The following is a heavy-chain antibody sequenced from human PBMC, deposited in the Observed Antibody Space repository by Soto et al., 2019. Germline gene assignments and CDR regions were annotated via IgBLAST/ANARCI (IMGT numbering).Heavy chain of an antibody. CDR2: TYYRSKWYH. CDR3: ALALGPTTGLDY. J-gene: IGHJ4*02. Sequence: SQTLSLTCAISGDSVSSTTAAWYWIRQSPSRGLEFLGRTYYRSKWYHDYAVSVKSRITLESDTSNNQVSLELRSVTAADTAVYYCALALGPTTGLDYWGQGTLVTVSS. D-gene: IGHD1-26*01. CDR1: GDSVSSTTAA. V-gene: IGHV6-1*01.